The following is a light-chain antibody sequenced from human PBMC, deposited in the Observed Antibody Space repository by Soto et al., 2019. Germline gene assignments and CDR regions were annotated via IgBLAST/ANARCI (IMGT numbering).Light chain of an antibody. CDR2: DAS. Sequence: EIVLTQSPSTLSXSXXXXXTXSXSAIQSVGSSLAWYQQKPGQAPRLLIYDASNRATGIPARFSGSGSGTDFTLTTSSLETEDFAVYSCQQGRQWHAGITFGQGTRLEIK. CDR3: QQGRQWHAGIT. V-gene: IGKV3-11*01. J-gene: IGKJ5*01. CDR1: QSVGSS.